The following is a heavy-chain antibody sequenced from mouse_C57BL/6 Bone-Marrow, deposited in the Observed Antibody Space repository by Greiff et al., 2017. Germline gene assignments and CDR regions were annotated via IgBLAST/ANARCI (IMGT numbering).Heavy chain of an antibody. CDR1: GYTFTDYY. V-gene: IGHV1-26*01. Sequence: EVQLQQSGPELVKPGASVKISCKASGYTFTDYYMNWVKQSHGKSLEWIGDINPNNGGTSYNQKFKGKATLTVDKSSSTAYMELRSLTSEDSAVYYCARSGIYYGSSKAWFAYWGQGTLVTVSA. D-gene: IGHD1-1*01. J-gene: IGHJ3*01. CDR2: INPNNGGT. CDR3: ARSGIYYGSSKAWFAY.